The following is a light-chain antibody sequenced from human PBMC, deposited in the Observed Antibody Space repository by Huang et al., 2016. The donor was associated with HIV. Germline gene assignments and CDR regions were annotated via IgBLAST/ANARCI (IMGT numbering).Light chain of an antibody. V-gene: IGKV3-15*01. Sequence: EIVMTQSPAPLSVSPGESATLSCRASQSVSSNLAWYQQKPGQAPRPLIYGASTRATGIPVRFSGSGSGTEFTLTISSLQSEDFAVYYCQQYNNWPLFGQGTRLEIK. CDR3: QQYNNWPL. J-gene: IGKJ5*01. CDR1: QSVSSN. CDR2: GAS.